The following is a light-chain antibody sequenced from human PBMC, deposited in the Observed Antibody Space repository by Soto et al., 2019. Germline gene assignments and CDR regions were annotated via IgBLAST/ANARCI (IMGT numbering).Light chain of an antibody. CDR1: SSDVGGYNY. CDR3: SSYTSSSTPRVV. Sequence: QSVLTQPASVSGPPGQSITISCTGTSSDVGGYNYVSWYQQHPGKAPKLMIYDVSNRPSGVSNRFSGSKSGNTASLTISGLQAEDEADYYCSSYTSSSTPRVVFGGGTQLTVL. J-gene: IGLJ2*01. V-gene: IGLV2-14*01. CDR2: DVS.